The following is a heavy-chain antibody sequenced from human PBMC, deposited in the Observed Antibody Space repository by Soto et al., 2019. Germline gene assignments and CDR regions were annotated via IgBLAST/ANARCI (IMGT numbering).Heavy chain of an antibody. D-gene: IGHD1-26*01. V-gene: IGHV3-21*01. J-gene: IGHJ4*02. Sequence: GGSLRLSCAASGFTFNTYSMNWVRQAPGKGLEWVSSISGTSSDIYYADSVKGRFTISRDNAKNSLYLQMNSLRAEDTAVYYCARLPHSGSYYTIDYWGQGTLVTVSS. CDR2: ISGTSSDI. CDR1: GFTFNTYS. CDR3: ARLPHSGSYYTIDY.